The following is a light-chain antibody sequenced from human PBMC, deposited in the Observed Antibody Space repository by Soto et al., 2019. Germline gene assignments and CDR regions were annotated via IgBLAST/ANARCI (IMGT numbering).Light chain of an antibody. CDR3: QQYGSSPT. CDR1: QSVSSY. V-gene: IGKV3-20*01. Sequence: EIVLTQSPATLSLSPGERATLSCRASQSVSSYLAWYQQKPGQAPRLLIYDASNRATGIPDRFSGRESGTDFTLTITTLEPEDFAVYYCQQYGSSPTFGQGTKVDIK. CDR2: DAS. J-gene: IGKJ1*01.